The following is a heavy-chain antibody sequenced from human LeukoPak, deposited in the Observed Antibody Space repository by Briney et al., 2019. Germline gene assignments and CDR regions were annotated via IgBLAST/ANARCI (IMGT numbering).Heavy chain of an antibody. V-gene: IGHV3-53*01. Sequence: PGGSLRLSCAASAFTVSSNYMSWVRQAPGKGLEWVSVIYTGGSTYYADSVKGRFTISRDNSKNTLYLQMNSLRAEDTAVYYCATDYQGRWLVYFDYWGQGTLVSVSS. CDR1: AFTVSSNY. CDR3: ATDYQGRWLVYFDY. D-gene: IGHD6-19*01. CDR2: IYTGGST. J-gene: IGHJ4*02.